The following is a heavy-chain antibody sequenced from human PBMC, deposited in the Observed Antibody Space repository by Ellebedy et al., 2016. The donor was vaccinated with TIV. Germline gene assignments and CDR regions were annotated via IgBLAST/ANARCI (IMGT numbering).Heavy chain of an antibody. V-gene: IGHV4-4*07. D-gene: IGHD6-6*01. CDR1: GGSISSYY. J-gene: IGHJ6*03. Sequence: SETLSLTXSVSGGSISSYYWSWIRQPAGKGLEWIGRIHASGSTNYNPSLKSRVTMSVDTSKNQLSLKLISVTAADTAVYYCARSSIAARRAPYYYYYMDVWGKGTTVTVSS. CDR3: ARSSIAARRAPYYYYYMDV. CDR2: IHASGST.